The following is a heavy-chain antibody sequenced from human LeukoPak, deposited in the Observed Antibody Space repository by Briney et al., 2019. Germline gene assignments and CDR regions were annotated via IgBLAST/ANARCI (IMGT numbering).Heavy chain of an antibody. CDR3: ARHVGYYGSGSYSDY. Sequence: MTSETLSLTCSVSGGSISSYYWNWIRQPPGKGLEWIGYIYYSGSTSYNPSLKSRVTISVDTSKNQFSLKLSSVTAADTAVYYCARHVGYYGSGSYSDYWGQGTLVTVSS. J-gene: IGHJ4*02. V-gene: IGHV4-59*08. D-gene: IGHD3-10*01. CDR2: IYYSGST. CDR1: GGSISSYY.